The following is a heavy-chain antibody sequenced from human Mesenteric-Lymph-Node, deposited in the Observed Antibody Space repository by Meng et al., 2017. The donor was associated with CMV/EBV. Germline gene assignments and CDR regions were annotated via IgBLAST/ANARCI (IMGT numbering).Heavy chain of an antibody. D-gene: IGHD3-22*01. V-gene: IGHV4-4*02. CDR2: IYHSGST. Sequence: CTVSGGSISSSSWWSWVRQPPGKGLEWIGEIYHSGSTNYNASLKSRVTISVDKSKNQFSLKLSSVTAADTAVYYCARLYFHDSSGQDYWGQGTLVTVSS. J-gene: IGHJ4*02. CDR3: ARLYFHDSSGQDY. CDR1: GGSISSSSW.